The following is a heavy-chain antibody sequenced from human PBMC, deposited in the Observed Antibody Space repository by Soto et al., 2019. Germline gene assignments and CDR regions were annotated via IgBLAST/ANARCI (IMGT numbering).Heavy chain of an antibody. CDR2: IGGSGTST. V-gene: IGHV3-23*01. CDR1: GFSFTSYT. J-gene: IGHJ4*02. D-gene: IGHD6-13*01. Sequence: PGGSLRLSCAASGFSFTSYTMSWVRQAPGKGLEWVSSIGGSGTSTFYTDSVKGRFTISRDNSKNTLYLQMNTLRAEDTAIYYCARDARGAAAGRGFDYWGQGALVTVSS. CDR3: ARDARGAAAGRGFDY.